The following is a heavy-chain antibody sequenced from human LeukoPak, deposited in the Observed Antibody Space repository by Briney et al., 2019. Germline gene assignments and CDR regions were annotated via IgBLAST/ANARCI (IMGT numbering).Heavy chain of an antibody. Sequence: SETLSLTCTVSGGSISSSSYYWGWIRQPPGKGLEWIGSIYYSGSTYYNPSLKSRVTISVDTSKNQFSPKLSSVTAADTAVYYCARSMVRGAVFDYWGQGTLVTVSS. CDR1: GGSISSSSYY. CDR2: IYYSGST. D-gene: IGHD3-10*01. J-gene: IGHJ4*02. V-gene: IGHV4-39*01. CDR3: ARSMVRGAVFDY.